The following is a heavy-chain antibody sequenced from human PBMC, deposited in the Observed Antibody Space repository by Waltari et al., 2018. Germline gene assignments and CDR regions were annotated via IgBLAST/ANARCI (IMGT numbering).Heavy chain of an antibody. V-gene: IGHV3-23*01. CDR2: ISGSGGTS. D-gene: IGHD3-10*01. J-gene: IGHJ4*02. Sequence: VQLLESGGDLIQPGGSLSLSCAASGFTFSHFAMTWVRQAPGKRLEWFSSISGSGGTSYYTDSVTGRFTISRDNSENTLYLHMNSLRAEDSAIYYCAKDRGSGRIYFDSWGRGTLVAVSS. CDR1: GFTFSHFA. CDR3: AKDRGSGRIYFDS.